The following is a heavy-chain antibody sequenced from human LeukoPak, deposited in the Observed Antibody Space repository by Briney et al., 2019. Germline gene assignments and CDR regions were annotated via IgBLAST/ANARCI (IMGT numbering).Heavy chain of an antibody. CDR3: ARGSNALTSPLYFDY. Sequence: GASVKVSCKASGYTFTGYYMHWVRQAPGQGLEWMGWINPNSGGTNYAQKFQGRVTMTRDTSISTAYMELSRLRSDDTAVYYCARGSNALTSPLYFDYWAQGVLVTVSS. CDR2: INPNSGGT. J-gene: IGHJ4*02. V-gene: IGHV1-2*02. D-gene: IGHD4/OR15-4a*01. CDR1: GYTFTGYY.